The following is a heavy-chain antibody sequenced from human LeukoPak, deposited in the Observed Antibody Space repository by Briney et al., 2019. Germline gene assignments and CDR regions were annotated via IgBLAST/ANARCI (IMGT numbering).Heavy chain of an antibody. D-gene: IGHD6-13*01. CDR2: IIPIFGTA. J-gene: IGHJ4*02. V-gene: IGHV1-69*06. Sequence: SVKVSRKASGGTFSSYAISWVRQAPGQGLEWMGGIIPIFGTANYAQKFQGRVTITADKSTSTAYMELSSLRSDDTAVYCCARGSQIIAAAGTQGDYWGQGTLVTVSS. CDR3: ARGSQIIAAAGTQGDY. CDR1: GGTFSSYA.